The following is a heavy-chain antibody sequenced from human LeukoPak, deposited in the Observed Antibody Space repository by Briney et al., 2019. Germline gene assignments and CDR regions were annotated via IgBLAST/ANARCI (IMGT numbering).Heavy chain of an antibody. D-gene: IGHD6-19*01. CDR2: IRYDGSNK. CDR3: ARAGIAVAGRRTSFLPKKGVEFDY. CDR1: GFTFSSYG. J-gene: IGHJ4*02. Sequence: GGSLRLSCAASGFTFSSYGMHWVRQAPGKGLEWVAFIRYDGSNKYYADSVKGRFTISRDNSKNTLYLQMNSLRAEDTAVYYCARAGIAVAGRRTSFLPKKGVEFDYWGQGTLVTVSS. V-gene: IGHV3-30*02.